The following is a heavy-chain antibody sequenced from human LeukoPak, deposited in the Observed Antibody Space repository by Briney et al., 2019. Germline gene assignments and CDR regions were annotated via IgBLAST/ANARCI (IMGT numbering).Heavy chain of an antibody. V-gene: IGHV3-9*01. J-gene: IGHJ4*02. D-gene: IGHD6-19*01. CDR3: AREVSSGWYGSGFDY. Sequence: AGGSLRLSCAASGFTFDDYVMHWVRQAPGQGLEWVSGISWNSITIGYADSVKGRFTISRDNAKNSLYLQMNSLRAEDTAVYYCAREVSSGWYGSGFDYWGQGTLVTVSS. CDR1: GFTFDDYV. CDR2: ISWNSITI.